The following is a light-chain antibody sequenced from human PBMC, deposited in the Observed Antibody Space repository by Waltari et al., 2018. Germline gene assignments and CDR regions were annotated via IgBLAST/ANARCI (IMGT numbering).Light chain of an antibody. V-gene: IGKV4-1*01. CDR2: WAS. Sequence: DIVMTQSPDYLAVSLGERATINFKSSQSILYSSKNKTYLAWYQQKPGQAPTLLIYWASTRESGVPDRFSGSGSGTDFTLTISSLQAEDVAVYHCQQYYSSPPTFGQGTKLEIK. J-gene: IGKJ2*01. CDR1: QSILYSSKNKTY. CDR3: QQYYSSPPT.